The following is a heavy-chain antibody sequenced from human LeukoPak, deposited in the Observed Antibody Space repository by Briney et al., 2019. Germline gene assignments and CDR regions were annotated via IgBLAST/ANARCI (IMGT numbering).Heavy chain of an antibody. CDR3: ARRWTGENAFDI. V-gene: IGHV4-4*07. CDR1: GGSISSRH. D-gene: IGHD3/OR15-3a*01. CDR2: ICYTGST. J-gene: IGHJ3*02. Sequence: SETLSLTCIVSGGSISSRHWGWIRQPTGKGLEWIGHICYTGSTNYNPSLKSRVTMSVDTSTNHFSLKLTSVTAADTAVYYCARRWTGENAFDIWGQGTMVTVSS.